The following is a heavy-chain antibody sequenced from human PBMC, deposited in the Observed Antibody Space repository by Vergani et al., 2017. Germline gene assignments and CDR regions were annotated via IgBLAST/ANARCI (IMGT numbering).Heavy chain of an antibody. V-gene: IGHV3-72*01. J-gene: IGHJ5*02. CDR3: ATLPLQTQQQVTS. Sequence: VQLVESVGGLVQPGGSLRLSCAASGFTFSDHYMDWVRQAPGKGLEWVGRTRNKANSYTTEYAASVKGRFTISRDDSKNSLYLQMNSLKIEDTAVYYCATLPLQTQQQVTSWGQGTLVTVSS. D-gene: IGHD6-13*01. CDR1: GFTFSDHY. CDR2: TRNKANSYTT.